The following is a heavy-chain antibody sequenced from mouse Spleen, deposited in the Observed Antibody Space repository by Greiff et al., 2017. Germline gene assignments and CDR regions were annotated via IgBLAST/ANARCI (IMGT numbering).Heavy chain of an antibody. J-gene: IGHJ1*03. CDR1: GYSITSDY. Sequence: VHVKQSGPGLAKPSQTLSLTCSVTGYSITSDYWNWIRKFPGNKLEYMGYISYSGSTYYNPSLKSRISITRDTSKNQYYLQLNSVTTEDTATYYCARSYYGTWYFDVWGTGTTVTVSS. CDR2: ISYSGST. D-gene: IGHD1-1*01. CDR3: ARSYYGTWYFDV. V-gene: IGHV3-8*01.